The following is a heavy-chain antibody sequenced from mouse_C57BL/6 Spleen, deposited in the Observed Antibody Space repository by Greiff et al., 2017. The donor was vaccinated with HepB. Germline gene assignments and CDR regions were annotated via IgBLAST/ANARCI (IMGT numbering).Heavy chain of an antibody. CDR3: AIITTVEGWYFDV. CDR1: GYTFTSYW. J-gene: IGHJ1*03. CDR2: IYPGSGST. D-gene: IGHD1-1*01. V-gene: IGHV1-55*01. Sequence: VQLQQSGAELVKPGASVKMSCKASGYTFTSYWITWVKQRPGQGLEWIGDIYPGSGSTNYNEKFKSKATLTVDTSSSTAYMQLSSLTSGDSAVYYCAIITTVEGWYFDVWGTGTTVIVSS.